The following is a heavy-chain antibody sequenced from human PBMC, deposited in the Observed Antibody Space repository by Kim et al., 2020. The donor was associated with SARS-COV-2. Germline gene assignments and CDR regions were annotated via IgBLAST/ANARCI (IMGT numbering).Heavy chain of an antibody. CDR1: GFTFSSYA. Sequence: GGSLRLSCTASGFTFSSYAMSWVRQAPGKGLEWVSAISGRGGSTYYADSVKGRFTISSDNSKTTQYLQMQSLRAEDTAAYYCEKTAPRGLLVLSGMDV. CDR2: ISGRGGST. J-gene: IGHJ6*01. D-gene: IGHD2-15*01. CDR3: EKTAPRGLLVLSGMDV. V-gene: IGHV3-23*01.